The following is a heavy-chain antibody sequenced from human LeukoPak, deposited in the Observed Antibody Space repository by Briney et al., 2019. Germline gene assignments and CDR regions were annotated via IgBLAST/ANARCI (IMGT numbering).Heavy chain of an antibody. CDR1: GYTFTSYA. CDR2: INTNTGNP. Sequence: ASVKVSCKASGYTFTSYAMNWVRQAPGQGLEWMGWINTNTGNPTYAQGFTGRFVFSLDTSVSTAYLQISSLKAEDTAVYYCARGDHYYDSSGYYRPFDPWGQGTLVTVSS. D-gene: IGHD3-22*01. J-gene: IGHJ5*02. V-gene: IGHV7-4-1*02. CDR3: ARGDHYYDSSGYYRPFDP.